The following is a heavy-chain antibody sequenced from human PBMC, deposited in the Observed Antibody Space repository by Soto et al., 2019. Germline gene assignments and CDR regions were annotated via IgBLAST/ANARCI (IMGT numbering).Heavy chain of an antibody. CDR3: AADHPAYSSTPNFDY. D-gene: IGHD2-21*01. CDR1: GFTFTSSA. V-gene: IGHV1-58*01. Sequence: SVKVSCKASGFTFTSSAVQWVRQARGQRLEWIGWIVVGSGNTSYAQKFQERVTITRDMSTSTAYMELSSLRSQDTAVYYCAADHPAYSSTPNFDYWGQGTLVTVSS. CDR2: IVVGSGNT. J-gene: IGHJ4*02.